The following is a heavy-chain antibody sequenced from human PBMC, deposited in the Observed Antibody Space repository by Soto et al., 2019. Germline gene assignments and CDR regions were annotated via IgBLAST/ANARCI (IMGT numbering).Heavy chain of an antibody. J-gene: IGHJ4*02. D-gene: IGHD3-22*01. Sequence: SETLSLTCTVSGGSVSSGSYYWSWIRQPPGKGLEWIGYIYYSGSTNYNPSLKSRVTISVDTSKNQFSLKLSSVTAADTAVYYCASSYYYDSSGYYRYYFDYWGQGTLVTVSS. CDR3: ASSYYYDSSGYYRYYFDY. V-gene: IGHV4-61*01. CDR1: GGSVSSGSYY. CDR2: IYYSGST.